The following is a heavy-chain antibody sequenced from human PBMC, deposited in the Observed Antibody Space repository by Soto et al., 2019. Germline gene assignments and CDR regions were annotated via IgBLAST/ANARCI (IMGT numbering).Heavy chain of an antibody. D-gene: IGHD3-3*01. CDR1: GFTFSSSA. CDR3: ARDRGITTFGVYSMYYYGMDV. J-gene: IGHJ6*02. Sequence: CKTSGFTFSSSAVHWVRQARGHRLQWIGWIDVGSGNANYAQHLQGRVSMTTDTSTSTAYMDLRSLRSDDTAVYYCARDRGITTFGVYSMYYYGMDVWGQGTTVTVSS. CDR2: IDVGSGNA. V-gene: IGHV1-58*01.